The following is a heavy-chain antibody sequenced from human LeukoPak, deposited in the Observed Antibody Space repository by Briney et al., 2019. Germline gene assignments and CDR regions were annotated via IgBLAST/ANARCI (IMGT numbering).Heavy chain of an antibody. CDR2: ITGDGGTT. CDR3: AKGHFGAGDY. V-gene: IGHV3-43*02. CDR1: GFTFGDYT. J-gene: IGHJ4*02. Sequence: AGSLRLSCAASGFTFGDYTMHWFRQPPGRGLQWVSLITGDGGTTSYAGCVKGRFTISRDNSKHSLYLHMNSLRNEDTALYYCAKGHFGAGDYWGQGTLVTVSS. D-gene: IGHD3-3*01.